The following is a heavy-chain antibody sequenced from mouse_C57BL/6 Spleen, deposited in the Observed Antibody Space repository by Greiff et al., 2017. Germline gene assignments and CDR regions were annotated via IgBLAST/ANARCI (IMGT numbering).Heavy chain of an antibody. V-gene: IGHV1-64*01. CDR1: GYTFTSYW. J-gene: IGHJ2*01. Sequence: VQLQQPGAELVKPGASVKLSCKASGYTFTSYWMHWVKQRPGQGLEWIGMIHPNSGSTNYNEKFKSKATLTVDKSSSTAYMQLSSLTSEDSAVYYCARSFSNYYGSSYFDYWGQGTTLTVSS. CDR2: IHPNSGST. D-gene: IGHD1-1*01. CDR3: ARSFSNYYGSSYFDY.